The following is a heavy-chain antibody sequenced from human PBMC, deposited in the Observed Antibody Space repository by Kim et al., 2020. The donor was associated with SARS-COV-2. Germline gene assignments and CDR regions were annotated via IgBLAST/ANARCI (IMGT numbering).Heavy chain of an antibody. CDR1: GFTFSNAW. Sequence: GGSLRLSCAASGFTFSNAWMSWVRQAPGKGLEWVGRIKSKTDGGTTDYAAPVKGRFTISRDDSKNTLYLQMNSLKTEDTAVYYCTTGPYDFWSGYYEGGHGMDVWGQGTTVTVSS. D-gene: IGHD3-3*01. CDR2: IKSKTDGGTT. V-gene: IGHV3-15*01. J-gene: IGHJ6*02. CDR3: TTGPYDFWSGYYEGGHGMDV.